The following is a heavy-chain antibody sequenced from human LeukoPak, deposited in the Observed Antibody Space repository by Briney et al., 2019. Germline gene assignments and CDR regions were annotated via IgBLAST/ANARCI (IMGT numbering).Heavy chain of an antibody. Sequence: ASVKVSCKASGYTFTSYYMHWVRQAPGQGLEGMGIINPSGGSTSYAQKFQGRGTMTRDMSTSTVYMALSSLRSEDTAVYYCARGRRRPHDAFDIWGQGTMLTVSS. CDR2: INPSGGST. V-gene: IGHV1-46*01. CDR3: ARGRRRPHDAFDI. J-gene: IGHJ3*02. CDR1: GYTFTSYY.